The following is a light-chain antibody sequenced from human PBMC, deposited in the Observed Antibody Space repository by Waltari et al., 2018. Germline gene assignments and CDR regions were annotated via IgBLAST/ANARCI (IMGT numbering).Light chain of an antibody. Sequence: QSALTQPASVSGSLGQSITLSCTGTTSDVGNYNLVSWYQKLQGNAPRVIIYEVNKRPSWVSPRFSGSKSGITASLTISGRQAEDEADYYFCSFGSYASRAFGGGTKLTVL. CDR3: CSFGSYASRA. V-gene: IGLV2-23*02. CDR2: EVN. CDR1: TSDVGNYNL. J-gene: IGLJ3*02.